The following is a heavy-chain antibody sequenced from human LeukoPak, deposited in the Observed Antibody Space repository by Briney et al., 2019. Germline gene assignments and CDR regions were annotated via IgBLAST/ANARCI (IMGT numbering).Heavy chain of an antibody. CDR1: GFIFRTYT. D-gene: IGHD3-16*01. CDR2: ISSSSGNI. V-gene: IGHV3-21*06. Sequence: GGSLRLSCTASGFIFRTYTMNWVRQAPGKGLEWVSYISSSSGNIYYADSMKGRFTIPGDNTKNLLYLQMNSLRAEDTAVYYCAGDLAGGRFDLWGQGTLVTVSS. CDR3: AGDLAGGRFDL. J-gene: IGHJ5*02.